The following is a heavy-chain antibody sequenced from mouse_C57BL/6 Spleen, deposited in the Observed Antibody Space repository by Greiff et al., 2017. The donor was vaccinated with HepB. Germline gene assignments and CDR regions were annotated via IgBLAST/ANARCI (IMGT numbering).Heavy chain of an antibody. CDR2: FYPGSGSI. J-gene: IGHJ2*01. CDR1: GYTFTEYT. V-gene: IGHV1-62-2*01. CDR3: ARHEGANCYFDY. D-gene: IGHD4-1*01. Sequence: VQVVESGAELVKPGASVKLSCKASGYTFTEYTIHWVKQRSGQGLEWIGWFYPGSGSIKYNEKFKDKATLTADKSSSTVYMELSRLTSEDSAVYFCARHEGANCYFDYWGQGTTLTVSS.